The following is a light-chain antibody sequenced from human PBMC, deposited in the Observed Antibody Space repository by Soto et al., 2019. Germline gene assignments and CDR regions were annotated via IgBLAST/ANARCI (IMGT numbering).Light chain of an antibody. CDR3: QQRSNWPLIT. CDR1: QRVSSY. J-gene: IGKJ4*01. Sequence: EIVLTQSPATLSLSPGERATLSCRASQRVSSYLAWHQQKPGQAPRLLIYDASNRATGIPARFSGSGSGRDFTLTLSSLEPEDFAVYYCQQRSNWPLITFGGGTKVESK. CDR2: DAS. V-gene: IGKV3-11*02.